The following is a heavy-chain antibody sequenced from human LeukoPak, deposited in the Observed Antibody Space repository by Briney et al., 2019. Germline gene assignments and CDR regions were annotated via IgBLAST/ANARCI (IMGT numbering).Heavy chain of an antibody. D-gene: IGHD1-26*01. CDR2: ISGRGDVI. V-gene: IGHV3-48*03. J-gene: IGHJ4*02. CDR3: ARPYYVAANYYFDY. Sequence: TGGSLRLSCAAFGFTFSNYEMNWVREAPGKGLEWLSYISGRGDVIYYADSVKGRFTISRDNAKNSLYLQMNSLGAKDTAVYYCARPYYVAANYYFDYWGQGTLVTVSS. CDR1: GFTFSNYE.